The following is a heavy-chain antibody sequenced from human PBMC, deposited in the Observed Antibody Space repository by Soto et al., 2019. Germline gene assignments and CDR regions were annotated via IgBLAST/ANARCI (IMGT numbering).Heavy chain of an antibody. J-gene: IGHJ4*02. CDR2: ISAYNGNT. V-gene: IGHV1-18*01. D-gene: IGHD6-19*01. Sequence: ASVKVSCKASGYTFTSYGISWVRQAPGQGLEWMGWISAYNGNTNYAQKLQGRVTMTTDTSTSTAYVELRSLRSDDTAVYYCARDRGYSSGWYVYYFDYWGQGTLVTVSS. CDR1: GYTFTSYG. CDR3: ARDRGYSSGWYVYYFDY.